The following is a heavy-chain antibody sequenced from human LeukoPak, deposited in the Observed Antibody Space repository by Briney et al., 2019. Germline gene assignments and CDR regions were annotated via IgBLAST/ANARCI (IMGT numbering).Heavy chain of an antibody. CDR3: ARGVRFLRRFDP. J-gene: IGHJ5*02. Sequence: SETLSLTCAVYGGSFSGYYWSWIRQPPGKGLEWIGEINHSGSTNYNPSLKSRVTISVDTSKNQFSLKLSSVTAADTAVYYCARGVRFLRRFDPWGQGTLVTVSS. V-gene: IGHV4-34*01. CDR2: INHSGST. CDR1: GGSFSGYY. D-gene: IGHD3-3*01.